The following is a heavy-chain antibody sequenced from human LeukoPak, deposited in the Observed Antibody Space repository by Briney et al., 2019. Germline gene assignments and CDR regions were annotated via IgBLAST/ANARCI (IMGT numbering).Heavy chain of an antibody. CDR2: IYHSGST. CDR3: ARVHPRQDYGDGGWFDP. CDR1: GGSISSSNW. V-gene: IGHV4-4*02. J-gene: IGHJ5*02. Sequence: SETLSLTCAVSGGSISSSNWRSWIRQPPGKGLEWIGEIYHSGSTNYNPSLKSRVTISVDKSKTQFSLKLSSVTPADTAVYYCARVHPRQDYGDGGWFDPWGQGTLVTVSS. D-gene: IGHD4-17*01.